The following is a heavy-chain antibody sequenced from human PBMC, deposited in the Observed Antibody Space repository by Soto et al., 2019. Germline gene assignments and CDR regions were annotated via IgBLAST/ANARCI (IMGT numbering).Heavy chain of an antibody. D-gene: IGHD2-15*01. J-gene: IGHJ4*02. V-gene: IGHV1-69*01. CDR3: ARGGIVAVPAALSSYDDYTNYRFDS. Sequence: QVXLAQSGAEVRKPGSSVKVSCRASGGSFSDFAFSWVRQAPGQGLEWMGGIIPMFAATKYAQRFQGRVTISADASTRTDYLALSSLTSDDSAVYYCARGGIVAVPAALSSYDDYTNYRFDSWGQGTLVSMSS. CDR2: IIPMFAAT. CDR1: GGSFSDFA.